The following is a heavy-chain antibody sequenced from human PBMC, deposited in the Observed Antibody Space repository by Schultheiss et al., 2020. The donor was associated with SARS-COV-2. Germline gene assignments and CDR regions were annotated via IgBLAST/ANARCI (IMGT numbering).Heavy chain of an antibody. V-gene: IGHV3-23*01. CDR1: GFTFSSYG. J-gene: IGHJ4*02. CDR3: ARGYYYDSSGYYPIFDY. D-gene: IGHD3-22*01. Sequence: GGSLRLSCAASGFTFSSYGMHWVRQAPGKGLEWVSAISGSGGSTYYADSVKGRFTISRDNSKNTLYLQMNSLRAEDTAVYYCARGYYYDSSGYYPIFDYWGQGTLVTVSS. CDR2: ISGSGGST.